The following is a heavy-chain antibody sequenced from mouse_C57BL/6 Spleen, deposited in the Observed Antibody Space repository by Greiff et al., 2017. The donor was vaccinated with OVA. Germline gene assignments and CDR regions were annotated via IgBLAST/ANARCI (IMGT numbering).Heavy chain of an antibody. CDR2: FHPYNDDT. V-gene: IGHV1-47*01. Sequence: QVQLKESGAELVKPGASVKMSCKASGYTFTTYPIEWMKQNHGKSLEWIGNFHPYNDDTTYNEKFKGKATLTVEKSASTVYLELIRLTSEYSAFYYCARGKDYAMDYWGKGTSVTFSS. CDR3: ARGKDYAMDY. J-gene: IGHJ4*01. CDR1: GYTFTTYP.